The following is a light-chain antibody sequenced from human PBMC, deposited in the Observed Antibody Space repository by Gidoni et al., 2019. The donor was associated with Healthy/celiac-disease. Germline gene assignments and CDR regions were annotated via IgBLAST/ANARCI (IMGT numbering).Light chain of an antibody. CDR2: EVS. V-gene: IGLV2-14*01. Sequence: QSALTQPASVSGSPGQSITISCTGTSSDVGGYIYVSWYQQHPGKAPQLMIYEVSNRPSGVSNRFSGSKSGNTASLTISGLQAEDEADYYCSSYTSSRNVVFGGGTKLTVL. CDR3: SSYTSSRNVV. J-gene: IGLJ2*01. CDR1: SSDVGGYIY.